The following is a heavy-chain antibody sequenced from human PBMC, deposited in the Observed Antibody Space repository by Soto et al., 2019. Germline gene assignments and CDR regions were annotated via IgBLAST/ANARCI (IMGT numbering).Heavy chain of an antibody. V-gene: IGHV4-30-4*01. CDR2: IYYTGTT. CDR3: ASLRSRWNMAY. CDR1: GGSISTDDHY. Sequence: QVQLQESGPGLVKPSQTLSLTCTVSGGSISTDDHYWSWIRQPPGKGLEWIGYIYYTGTTHYNPSLKSRLLTSLDTSKNQSSLQLTAVPAAATAVYYCASLRSRWNMAYWGQGTLVTVSS. J-gene: IGHJ4*02. D-gene: IGHD6-13*01.